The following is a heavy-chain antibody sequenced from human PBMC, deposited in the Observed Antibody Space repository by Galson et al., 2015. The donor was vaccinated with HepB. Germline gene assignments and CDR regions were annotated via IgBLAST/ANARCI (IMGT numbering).Heavy chain of an antibody. V-gene: IGHV4-59*02. CDR3: ARVTGIAVAGPVFDD. D-gene: IGHD6-19*01. CDR2: IYNIGGT. CDR1: DGSVTDHY. Sequence: TLSLTCSVSDGSVTDHYWSWIRQPPGETLEWIGCIYNIGGTNYNPSLKSRVTISIDSSKNQFSLRVTSVTAADTAIYYCARVTGIAVAGPVFDDWGQGTLVTVSS. J-gene: IGHJ4*02.